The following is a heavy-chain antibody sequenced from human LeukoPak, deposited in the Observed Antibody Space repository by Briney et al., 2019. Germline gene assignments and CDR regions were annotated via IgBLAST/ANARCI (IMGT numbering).Heavy chain of an antibody. CDR2: INHSGST. D-gene: IGHD5-18*01. J-gene: IGHJ4*02. CDR1: GGSFSGYY. V-gene: IGHV4-34*01. Sequence: RSSETLSLTCAVYGGSFSGYYWSWIRQPPGKGLEWIGEINHSGSTNYNPSLKSRVTISVDTSKNQFSLKLSSVTAADTAVYYCARGPTLRGYSYGYRVRDYWGQGTLVTVSS. CDR3: ARGPTLRGYSYGYRVRDY.